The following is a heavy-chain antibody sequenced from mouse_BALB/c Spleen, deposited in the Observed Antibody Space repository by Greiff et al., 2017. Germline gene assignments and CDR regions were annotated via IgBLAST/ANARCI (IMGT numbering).Heavy chain of an antibody. Sequence: VHVKQSGAELVKPGASVKLSCTASGFNIKDTYMHWVKQRPEQGLEWIGRIDPANGNTKYDPKFQGKATITADTSSNTAYLQLSSLTSEDTAVYYCARSLLSNFDYWGQGTTLTVSS. CDR3: ARSLLSNFDY. D-gene: IGHD2-1*01. V-gene: IGHV14-3*02. CDR1: GFNIKDTY. CDR2: IDPANGNT. J-gene: IGHJ2*01.